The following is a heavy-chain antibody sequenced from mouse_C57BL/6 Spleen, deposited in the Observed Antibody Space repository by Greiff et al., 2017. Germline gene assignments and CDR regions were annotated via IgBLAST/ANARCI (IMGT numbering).Heavy chain of an antibody. CDR2: IYPGDGDT. Sequence: QVQLQQSGPELVKPGASVKISCTASGYAFSSSWMNWVKQRPGKGLEWIGRIYPGDGDTNYNGKFKGKATLTADKSSSTAYMKLSSLASEDSAVYFCARFIYGLPYWGQGTTLTVSS. J-gene: IGHJ2*01. V-gene: IGHV1-82*01. CDR3: ARFIYGLPY. D-gene: IGHD2-2*01. CDR1: GYAFSSSW.